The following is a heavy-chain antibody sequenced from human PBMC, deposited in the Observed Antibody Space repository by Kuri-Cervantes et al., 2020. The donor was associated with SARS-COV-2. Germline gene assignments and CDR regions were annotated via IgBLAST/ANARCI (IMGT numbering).Heavy chain of an antibody. CDR1: GYTFTGYY. J-gene: IGHJ6*02. Sequence: ASVKVSCKASGYTFTGYYMHWVRQAPGQGLEWMGWINPNSGGTNYAQKFQGWVTMTRDTSISTAYMELSRLRSDDTAVYYCARLALGYCTNGVCRGGTSPDMDVWGQGTTVTVSS. CDR2: INPNSGGT. D-gene: IGHD2-8*01. CDR3: ARLALGYCTNGVCRGGTSPDMDV. V-gene: IGHV1-2*04.